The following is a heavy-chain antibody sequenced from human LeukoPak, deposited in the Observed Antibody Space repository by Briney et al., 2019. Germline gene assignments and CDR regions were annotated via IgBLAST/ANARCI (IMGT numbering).Heavy chain of an antibody. Sequence: GGSVKFSCQASGYTFTSYDINWVRQATGQGLEWMGWMNPNSGNTGYAQKFQGRVTMTRNTSISTAYMELSSLRSEDTAVYYCALTSSWYDYGMDVWGQGTTVTVSS. CDR1: GYTFTSYD. V-gene: IGHV1-8*01. CDR2: MNPNSGNT. CDR3: ALTSSWYDYGMDV. D-gene: IGHD6-13*01. J-gene: IGHJ6*02.